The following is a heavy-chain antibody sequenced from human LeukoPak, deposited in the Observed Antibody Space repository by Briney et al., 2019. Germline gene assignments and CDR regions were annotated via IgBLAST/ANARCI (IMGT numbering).Heavy chain of an antibody. V-gene: IGHV3-7*01. J-gene: IGHJ4*02. D-gene: IGHD2-21*02. Sequence: GGSLRLSCAASGFTFSSYWMSWVRQAPGKGLEWVANINQDGSERNYVDSVKGRFTISRNNAKISLYLQMNSLRAEDTAVYYCAREQTRGGDLGYWGQGARVTVSS. CDR2: INQDGSER. CDR3: AREQTRGGDLGY. CDR1: GFTFSSYW.